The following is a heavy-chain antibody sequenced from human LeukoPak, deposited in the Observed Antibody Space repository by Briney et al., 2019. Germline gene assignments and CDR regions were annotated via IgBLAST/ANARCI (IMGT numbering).Heavy chain of an antibody. J-gene: IGHJ4*02. CDR2: INTYNGNK. V-gene: IGHV1-18*01. D-gene: IGHD6-13*01. CDR3: ANRGQQLYDY. CDR1: DYTFSSDG. Sequence: ASVKVSCKTSDYTFSSDGFTWVRQAPGKGLEWMGWINTYNGNKNYAPKFQGRITMTTDTSTNTVYMDLRSLRSDDTAIYYCANRGQQLYDYCGQGTLVTVSS.